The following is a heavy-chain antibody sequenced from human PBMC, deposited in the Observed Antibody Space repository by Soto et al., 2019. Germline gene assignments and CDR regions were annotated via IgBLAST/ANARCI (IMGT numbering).Heavy chain of an antibody. V-gene: IGHV4-31*03. J-gene: IGHJ4*02. D-gene: IGHD2-2*01. Sequence: PSETLSLTCTVSGGSISSGGYYWSWIRQRPGKGLEWIGDIHYSGSTFYNPSLKSRVTISVDTSENQFSLKLSSMTAADTAVYYCARGEVLPAASLDYWGQGXLVTVPS. CDR3: ARGEVLPAASLDY. CDR1: GGSISSGGYY. CDR2: IHYSGST.